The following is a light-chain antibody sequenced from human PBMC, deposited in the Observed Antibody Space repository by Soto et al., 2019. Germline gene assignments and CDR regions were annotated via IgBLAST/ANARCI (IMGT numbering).Light chain of an antibody. Sequence: ITLPKAPATLSLAPGENATPSGTASQSVSSYLAWYQHKPGQAPRLLIFDASHSTSGIPPRSSGSGSGTDFTLTLSSLEPEDFAVYYCQQRSSFWPEYTCCQVSNGEIK. CDR2: DAS. CDR3: QQRSSFWPEYT. V-gene: IGKV3-11*01. J-gene: IGKJ2*01. CDR1: QSVSSY.